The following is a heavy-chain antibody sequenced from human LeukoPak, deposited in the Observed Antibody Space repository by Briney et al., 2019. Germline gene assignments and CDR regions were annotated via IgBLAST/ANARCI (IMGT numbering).Heavy chain of an antibody. CDR3: ARIDRGGSGWSDLSFDY. J-gene: IGHJ4*02. Sequence: GGSLRLSCAASGFTFSSYGMHWVRQAPGKGLEWVAFIRYDGSNKYYADSVKGRFTISRDNSKNTLYLQMNSLRAEDTAVYYCARIDRGGSGWSDLSFDYWGQGTLVTVSS. D-gene: IGHD6-19*01. CDR1: GFTFSSYG. V-gene: IGHV3-30*02. CDR2: IRYDGSNK.